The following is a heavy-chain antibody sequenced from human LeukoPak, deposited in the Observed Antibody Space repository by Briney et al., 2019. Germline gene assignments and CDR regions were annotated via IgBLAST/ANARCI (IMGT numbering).Heavy chain of an antibody. J-gene: IGHJ4*02. D-gene: IGHD6-19*01. CDR2: IYPGDSDT. CDR3: ARRDSSGYYYFDY. V-gene: IGHV5-51*01. CDR1: GYSFTSYW. Sequence: GESLKISCKGSGYSFTSYWIGWVRQMPGKGLDWMGIIYPGDSDTTYSPSFQGQVTISADKSITTAYLQRRSLKASDTAMYYCARRDSSGYYYFDYWGQGTLVTVSA.